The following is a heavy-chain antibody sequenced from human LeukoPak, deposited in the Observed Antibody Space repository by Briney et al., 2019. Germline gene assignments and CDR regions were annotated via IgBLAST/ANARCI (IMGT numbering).Heavy chain of an antibody. Sequence: GGSLRLSCAASGFTFSSFSMNWVRQAPGKGLEWVSYISSSSSAIYYADSVKGRFTISRDNAKNSLYLQMNSPRDEDTAMYYCARGGSRTVADPRVGYWGQGTLVTVSS. V-gene: IGHV3-48*02. J-gene: IGHJ4*02. CDR2: ISSSSSAI. CDR1: GFTFSSFS. CDR3: ARGGSRTVADPRVGY. D-gene: IGHD6-19*01.